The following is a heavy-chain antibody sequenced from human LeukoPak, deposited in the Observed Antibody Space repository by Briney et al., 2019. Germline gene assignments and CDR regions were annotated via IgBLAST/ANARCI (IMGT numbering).Heavy chain of an antibody. J-gene: IGHJ5*02. CDR1: GYTFTSYD. D-gene: IGHD3-3*01. CDR2: MNPNSGNT. CDR3: ARGRTITIFGVVMRNWFDP. V-gene: IGHV1-8*03. Sequence: ASVKVSCKASGYTFTSYDINWVRQATGQGLEWMGWMNPNSGNTGYAQKFQGRVTITRNTSISTAYMELSSLRSEDTAVYYCARGRTITIFGVVMRNWFDPWGQGTLVTVSS.